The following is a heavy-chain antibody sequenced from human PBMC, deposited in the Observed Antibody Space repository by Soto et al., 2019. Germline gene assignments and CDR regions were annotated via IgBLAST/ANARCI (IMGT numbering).Heavy chain of an antibody. CDR3: VRDSYGMDV. J-gene: IGHJ6*02. CDR1: GFTFSSYA. CDR2: ISYDGSNK. Sequence: PGGSLRLSCAVSGFTFSSYAMRWVRQAPGKGLEWVAIISYDGSNKYYADSVKGRFTISRDNSKNTLYLQMNSLRAEDTAVYYCVRDSYGMDVWGQGTTVTVSS. V-gene: IGHV3-30-3*01.